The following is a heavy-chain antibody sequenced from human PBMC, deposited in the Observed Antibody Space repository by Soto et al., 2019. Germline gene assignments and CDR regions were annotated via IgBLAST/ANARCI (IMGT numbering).Heavy chain of an antibody. V-gene: IGHV3-9*01. Sequence: EVQLVESGGGLVQPGRSLRLSCAASGFTFDDYAMYWVRQAPGKGLEWVSGISWNSGSIGYADSVKGRFTISRDNAKNSLYLQMNSLRAEDTALYYCAKEGYCSSTSCSHDAFDIWGQGTMVTVSS. J-gene: IGHJ3*02. CDR2: ISWNSGSI. CDR1: GFTFDDYA. D-gene: IGHD2-2*01. CDR3: AKEGYCSSTSCSHDAFDI.